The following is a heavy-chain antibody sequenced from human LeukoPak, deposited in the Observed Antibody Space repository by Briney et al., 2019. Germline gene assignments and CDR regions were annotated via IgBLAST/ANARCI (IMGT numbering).Heavy chain of an antibody. Sequence: PSGTLSLTCAVSGGSISSGNWWSWVRQPPGKGLEWIGEIYHSGSTNYNPSLKSRVTISVDTSKNQFSLKLRSVTAADTAVYYCARPSGDILTGYYGLWGQGTLVTVSS. J-gene: IGHJ4*02. V-gene: IGHV4-4*02. CDR2: IYHSGST. CDR1: GGSISSGNW. D-gene: IGHD3-9*01. CDR3: ARPSGDILTGYYGL.